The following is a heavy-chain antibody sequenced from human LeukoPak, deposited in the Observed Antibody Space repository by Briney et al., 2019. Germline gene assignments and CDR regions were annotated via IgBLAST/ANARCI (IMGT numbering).Heavy chain of an antibody. V-gene: IGHV4-4*09. J-gene: IGHJ4*02. CDR3: ARTYSTSSNFDY. D-gene: IGHD2-2*01. CDR2: IYSSGST. Sequence: PSETLSLTCTVSGGSISSYYWSWIRQPPGKGLEWIGYIYSSGSTNYSPSLKSRVTISVDTSKEQFSLKLSSVTAADTALYYCARTYSTSSNFDYWGQGTLVTVSS. CDR1: GGSISSYY.